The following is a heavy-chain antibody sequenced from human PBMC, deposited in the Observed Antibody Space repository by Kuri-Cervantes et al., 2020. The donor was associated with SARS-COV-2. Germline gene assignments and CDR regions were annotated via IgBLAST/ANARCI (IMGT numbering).Heavy chain of an antibody. CDR3: ARTDFWSGYYVDY. V-gene: IGHV3-30*03. Sequence: GGSLRLSCAVSGFTFTSHAMHWVGQVPGKGLGWVALISYEGSNKFYEDSVTGRFTISRDNSKNTLYLQMNSVRAEDSAVYYCARTDFWSGYYVDYWGQGTLVTVSS. CDR1: GFTFTSHA. D-gene: IGHD3-3*01. CDR2: ISYEGSNK. J-gene: IGHJ4*02.